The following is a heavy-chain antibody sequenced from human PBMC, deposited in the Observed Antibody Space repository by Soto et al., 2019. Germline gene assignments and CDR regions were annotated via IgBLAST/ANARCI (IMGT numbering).Heavy chain of an antibody. CDR1: GASISNFNW. CDR2: IDHSGNT. V-gene: IGHV4-4*02. J-gene: IGHJ2*01. D-gene: IGHD3-16*01. Sequence: QVPLQESGPGLVGPSGTLSLTCAVSGASISNFNWWTWVRQPPGKGLEWIGEIDHSGNTNYNPSLKSRVTISVDKSKNQFSLKLTAVTAADTAVYYCTNRMGGWYFDLWGRGTLVTVSS. CDR3: TNRMGGWYFDL.